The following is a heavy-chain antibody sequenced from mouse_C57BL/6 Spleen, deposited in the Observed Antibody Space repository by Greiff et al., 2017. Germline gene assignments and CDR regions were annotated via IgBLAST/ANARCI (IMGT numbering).Heavy chain of an antibody. CDR1: GFTFSDYG. J-gene: IGHJ1*03. Sequence: EVKLMESGGGLVKPGGSLKLSCAASGFTFSDYGMHWVRQAPEKGLEWVAYISSGSSTIYYADTVKGRFTISRDNAKNTLFLQMTSLRSEDTAMDYCARRGSSYSYWYFDVWGTGTTVTVSS. CDR2: ISSGSSTI. CDR3: ARRGSSYSYWYFDV. D-gene: IGHD1-1*01. V-gene: IGHV5-17*01.